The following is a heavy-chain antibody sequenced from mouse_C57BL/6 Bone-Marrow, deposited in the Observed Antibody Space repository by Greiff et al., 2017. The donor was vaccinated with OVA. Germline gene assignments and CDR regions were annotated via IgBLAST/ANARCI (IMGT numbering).Heavy chain of an antibody. CDR2: IYPGGGYT. V-gene: IGHV1-63*01. CDR1: GYTFTNYW. D-gene: IGHD3-2*02. Sequence: QVQLKESGAELVRPGTSVKMSCKASGYTFTNYWIGWAKQRPGHGLEWIGDIYPGGGYTNYNEKFKGKATLTADKSSSTAYMQFSSLTSEDSAIYYCARPSSGYAFDYWGQGTTLTVSS. CDR3: ARPSSGYAFDY. J-gene: IGHJ2*01.